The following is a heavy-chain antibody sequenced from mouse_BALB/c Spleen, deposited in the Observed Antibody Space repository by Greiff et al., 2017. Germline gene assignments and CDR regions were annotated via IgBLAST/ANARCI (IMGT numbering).Heavy chain of an antibody. CDR1: GYTFTSYT. CDR3: ASGDYGSSPYAMDY. CDR2: INPSSGYT. V-gene: IGHV1-4*02. J-gene: IGHJ4*01. D-gene: IGHD1-1*01. Sequence: VQLQQSAAELARPGASVKMSCKASGYTFTSYTMHWVKQRPGQGLEWIGYINPSSGYTEYNQKFKDKTTLTADKSSSTTYMQLSSRTSEDSAVYYCASGDYGSSPYAMDYWGQGTSVTVSS.